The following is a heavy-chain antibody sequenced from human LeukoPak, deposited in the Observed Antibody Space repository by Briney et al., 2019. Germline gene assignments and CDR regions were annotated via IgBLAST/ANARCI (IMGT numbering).Heavy chain of an antibody. CDR1: GFTLSNYV. D-gene: IGHD6-13*01. J-gene: IGHJ3*02. CDR2: ISYDGSNK. Sequence: GGSLRLSCAASGFTLSNYVMHWVRQAPGKGLEWVAIISYDGSNKYYADSVKGRFTISRDNSKNTVYLQMNSLRAEDTAVYYCAKGLHSSSWNDPFDIWGQGTMVTVSS. V-gene: IGHV3-30*04. CDR3: AKGLHSSSWNDPFDI.